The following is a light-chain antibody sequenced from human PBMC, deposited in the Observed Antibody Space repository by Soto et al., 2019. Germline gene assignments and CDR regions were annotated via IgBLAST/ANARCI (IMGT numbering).Light chain of an antibody. CDR1: QSVSSS. CDR2: DAS. CDR3: QQHRHWHYLT. J-gene: IGKJ4*01. V-gene: IGKV3-11*01. Sequence: EIVLTQSPATLSLSPGERATLSCRASQSVSSSLAWYQQKPGQAPRLLIYDASNSATGIPARFSGSGSGTDFTLTISRLEQEDFSGYYCQQHRHWHYLTFGGETKVEIK.